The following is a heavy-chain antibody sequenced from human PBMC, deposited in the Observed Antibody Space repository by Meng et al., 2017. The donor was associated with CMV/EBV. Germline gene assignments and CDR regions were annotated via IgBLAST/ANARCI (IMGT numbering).Heavy chain of an antibody. D-gene: IGHD3-3*01. CDR1: GGSISSGDYY. CDR3: ARDNRRGGVDY. V-gene: IGHV4-30-4*08. J-gene: IGHJ4*02. CDR2: IYYSGST. Sequence: QWLLQVSGPGLVKPPQTLSLTCTVSGGSISSGDYYWSWIRQPPGKGLEWIGYIYYSGSTYYNPSLKSRVTISVDTSKNQFSLKLSSVTAADTAVYYCARDNRRGGVDYWGQGTLVTVSS.